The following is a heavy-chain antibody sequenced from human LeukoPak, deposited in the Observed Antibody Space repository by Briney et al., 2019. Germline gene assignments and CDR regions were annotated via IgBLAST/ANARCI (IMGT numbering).Heavy chain of an antibody. CDR1: GGTFSSYA. Sequence: ASVKVSCKASGGTFSSYAISWVRQAPGQGLEWMGRINPNSGGTNYAQKFQGRVTMTRDTSISTAYMELSRLRSDDTAVYYCARGCSGGSCDGRDAFDIWGQGAMVTVSS. D-gene: IGHD2-15*01. CDR2: INPNSGGT. V-gene: IGHV1-2*06. J-gene: IGHJ3*02. CDR3: ARGCSGGSCDGRDAFDI.